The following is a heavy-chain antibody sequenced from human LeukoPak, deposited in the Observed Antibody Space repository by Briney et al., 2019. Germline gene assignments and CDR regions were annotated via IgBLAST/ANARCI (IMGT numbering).Heavy chain of an antibody. CDR2: TSHDGNA. D-gene: IGHD4-23*01. V-gene: IGHV4-4*01. CDR1: GGSISTNTW. Sequence: PSETLSLTCAVSGGSISTNTWWSWVRQPPGKGLEWIGQTSHDGNADYTPSLKSRVTISVDKSKNQLSLKLNSVTAADSAVYCCAKHGGRYFDSWGQGTLVTVSS. J-gene: IGHJ4*02. CDR3: AKHGGRYFDS.